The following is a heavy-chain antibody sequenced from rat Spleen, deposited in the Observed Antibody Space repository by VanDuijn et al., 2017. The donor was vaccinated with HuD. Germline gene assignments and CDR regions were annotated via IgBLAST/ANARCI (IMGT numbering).Heavy chain of an antibody. J-gene: IGHJ2*01. CDR3: TRLLATVATGFDY. D-gene: IGHD1-8*01. Sequence: NTGGSTYYPDSVKGRFTISRDNAKSTLYLQMNSLRSEDTATYYCTRLLATVATGFDYWGQGVMVTVSS. CDR2: NTGGST. V-gene: IGHV5-31*01.